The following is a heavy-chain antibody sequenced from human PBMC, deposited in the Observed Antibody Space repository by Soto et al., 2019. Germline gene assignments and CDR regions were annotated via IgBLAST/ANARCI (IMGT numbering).Heavy chain of an antibody. V-gene: IGHV4-31*02. CDR2: IYYSGST. Sequence: LRLSCAASGFTFSSYAMSWIRQHPGKGLEWIGYIYYSGSTYYNPSLKSRVTISIDTSKNQFSLKLSSVTAADTAVYYCARGRNWNSLRNWFDPWGQETLVTFSS. D-gene: IGHD1-1*01. CDR3: ARGRNWNSLRNWFDP. CDR1: GFTFSSYA. J-gene: IGHJ5*02.